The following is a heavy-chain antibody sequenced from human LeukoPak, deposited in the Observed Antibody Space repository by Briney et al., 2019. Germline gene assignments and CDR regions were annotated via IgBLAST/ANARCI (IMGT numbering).Heavy chain of an antibody. D-gene: IGHD6-13*01. V-gene: IGHV4-59*10. Sequence: PSETLSLTGAVYGGSFSGYYWSWLRQPAGKGLEWIGRIYSSGSTIYNPSLKSRVTMSVDTSKNQFSLKLSSVTAADTAVYYCARGPRIAAARGYFDYWGQGTLVTVSS. J-gene: IGHJ4*02. CDR2: IYSSGST. CDR1: GGSFSGYY. CDR3: ARGPRIAAARGYFDY.